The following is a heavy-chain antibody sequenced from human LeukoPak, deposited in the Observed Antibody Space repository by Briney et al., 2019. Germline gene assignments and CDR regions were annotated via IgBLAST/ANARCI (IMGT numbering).Heavy chain of an antibody. CDR3: ARDGTVNDAFDI. CDR1: GGTFSSYA. V-gene: IGHV1-69*13. J-gene: IGHJ3*02. D-gene: IGHD1-1*01. Sequence: ASVKVSCKASGGTFSSYAISWVRQAPGQGLEWMGGIIPIFGTANYAQKFQGRVTITADESTSTAYMELSSLRAEDTAVYYCARDGTVNDAFDIWGQGTMVTVSS. CDR2: IIPIFGTA.